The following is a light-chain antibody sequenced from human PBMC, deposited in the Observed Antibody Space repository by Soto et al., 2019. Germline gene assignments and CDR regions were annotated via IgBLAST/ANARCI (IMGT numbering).Light chain of an antibody. CDR1: EVGAHRF. CDR3: QSYDNNDRVV. V-gene: IGLV6-57*02. J-gene: IGLJ2*01. Sequence: LTQPASVSGSPGQSITISCTGTEVGAHRFVSWYQQVPGTAPTTLIYEDSQRLPGVPDRFSGSIDASSNSASLTISGLETEDEGDYYCQSYDNNDRVVFGGGTKLTVL. CDR2: EDS.